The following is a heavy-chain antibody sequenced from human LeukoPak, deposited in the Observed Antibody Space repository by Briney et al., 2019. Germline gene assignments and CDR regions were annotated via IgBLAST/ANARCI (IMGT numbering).Heavy chain of an antibody. Sequence: SETLSLTFAVSGYSISSGYYWGWIRQPPGKGLEWIGSIYHSGSTYYNPSLKSRVTISVDTSKNQFSLKLSSVTAADTAVYYCARGGSGSYYDYYFDYWGQGTLVTVSS. CDR3: ARGGSGSYYDYYFDY. CDR1: GYSISSGYY. V-gene: IGHV4-38-2*01. D-gene: IGHD3-10*01. CDR2: IYHSGST. J-gene: IGHJ4*02.